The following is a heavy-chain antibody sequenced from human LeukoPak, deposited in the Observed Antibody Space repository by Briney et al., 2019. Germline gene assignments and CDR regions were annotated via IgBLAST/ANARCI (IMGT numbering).Heavy chain of an antibody. D-gene: IGHD2-15*01. CDR1: GGSFSGYY. Sequence: SETLSLTCAVYGGSFSGYYWSWIRQPPGKGLEWIGEINHSGSTNYNPSLKSRVTISVDTSKNQFSLKLSSVTAADTAVYYCAREAGGYFDYWGQGTLVTVPS. J-gene: IGHJ4*02. CDR2: INHSGST. CDR3: AREAGGYFDY. V-gene: IGHV4-34*01.